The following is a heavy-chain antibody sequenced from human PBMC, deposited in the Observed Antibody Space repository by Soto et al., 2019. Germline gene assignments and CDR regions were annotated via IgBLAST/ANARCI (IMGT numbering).Heavy chain of an antibody. CDR3: GRCLSGGGDGSSSSYMDT. J-gene: IGHJ6*03. D-gene: IGHD3-10*01. CDR2: IYHSGIS. CDR1: DDSIRSHH. V-gene: IGHV4-59*11. Sequence: SETLSLTCSVSDDSIRSHHWSWIRQSPGKGPEWIGYIYHSGISNYNPSLKGRVTMSPDTSNKELSLKLSSVTAADTAVYYCGRCLSGGGDGSSSSYMDTGGKGTSLTVS.